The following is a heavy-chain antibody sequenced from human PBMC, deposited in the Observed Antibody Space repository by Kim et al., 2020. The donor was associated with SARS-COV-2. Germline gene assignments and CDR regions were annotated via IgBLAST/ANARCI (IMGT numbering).Heavy chain of an antibody. D-gene: IGHD2-15*01. J-gene: IGHJ5*02. CDR3: TRLDCSGVGCSSGFDP. V-gene: IGHV6-1*01. CDR1: GDSVSSNSAA. Sequence: SQTLSLTCVISGDSVSSNSAAWSWIRQSPSRGLEWLGRTYYRSKWYFDYASPVKSRIVINPDTSNNHFSLQLDSVTPEDTAVYYCTRLDCSGVGCSSGFDPWGQGTLVTVSS. CDR2: TYYRSKWYF.